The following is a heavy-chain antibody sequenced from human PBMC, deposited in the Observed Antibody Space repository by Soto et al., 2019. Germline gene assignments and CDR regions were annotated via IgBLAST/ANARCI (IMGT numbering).Heavy chain of an antibody. Sequence: SETLSLTCAVYVGSFSCYYWSWIRQPPGKGLEWIGEINHSGSTNYNPSLKSRVTISVDTSKNQFSLKLSSVTAADTAVYYCARDRFDFWSGYPIYYFDYWGQGTLVTVSS. CDR1: VGSFSCYY. V-gene: IGHV4-34*01. J-gene: IGHJ4*02. CDR3: ARDRFDFWSGYPIYYFDY. CDR2: INHSGST. D-gene: IGHD3-3*01.